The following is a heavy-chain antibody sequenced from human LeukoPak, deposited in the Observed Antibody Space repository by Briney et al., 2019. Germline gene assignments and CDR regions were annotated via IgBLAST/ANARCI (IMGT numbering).Heavy chain of an antibody. CDR3: ARESGSYSTGYFQH. CDR2: ITSGSTYV. V-gene: IGHV3-21*01. J-gene: IGHJ1*01. D-gene: IGHD1-26*01. CDR1: GFTFSNYN. Sequence: PGGSLRLSCAASGFTFSNYNMNWVRQAPGRGLEWVSSITSGSTYVFYTDSVKGRFTISRDNAKNSLYLQMNSLRAEDTAVYYCARESGSYSTGYFQHWGQGTLVTVSS.